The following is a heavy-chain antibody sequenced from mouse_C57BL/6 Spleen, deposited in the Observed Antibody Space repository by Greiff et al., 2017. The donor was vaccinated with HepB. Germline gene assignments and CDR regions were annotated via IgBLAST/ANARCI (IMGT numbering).Heavy chain of an antibody. V-gene: IGHV5-17*01. CDR3: ARNYGNYEGFAY. D-gene: IGHD2-1*01. CDR2: ISSGSSTI. Sequence: EVQGVESGGGLVKPGGSLKLSCAASGFTFSDYGMHWVRQAPEKGLEWVAYISSGSSTIYYADTVKGRFTISRDNAKNTLFLQMTSLRSEDTAMYYCARNYGNYEGFAYWGKGTLVTVSA. J-gene: IGHJ3*01. CDR1: GFTFSDYG.